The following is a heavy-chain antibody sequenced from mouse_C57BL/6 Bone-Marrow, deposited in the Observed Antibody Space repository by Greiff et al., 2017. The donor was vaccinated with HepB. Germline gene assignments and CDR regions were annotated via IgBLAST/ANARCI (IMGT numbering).Heavy chain of an antibody. J-gene: IGHJ3*01. CDR3: ARDGYYEYDGAWFAY. V-gene: IGHV1-50*01. D-gene: IGHD2-4*01. CDR1: GYTFTSYW. Sequence: QVQLQQPGAELVKPGASVKLSCKASGYTFTSYWMQWVKQRPGQGLEWIGEIDPSDSYTNYNQKFKGKATLTVDTSSSTAYMQLSSLTSEDSAVYYCARDGYYEYDGAWFAYWGQGTLVTVSA. CDR2: IDPSDSYT.